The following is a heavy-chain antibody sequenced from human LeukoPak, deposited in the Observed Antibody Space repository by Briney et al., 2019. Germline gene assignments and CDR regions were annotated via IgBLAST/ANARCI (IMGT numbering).Heavy chain of an antibody. CDR2: FDAENGET. J-gene: IGHJ5*02. CDR1: AATLTEES. CDR3: AIPGASGWVDP. Sequence: ASVTVSCTVSAATLTEESIHWVRQTPGKGMEWMGGFDAENGETLYSHNFHGRVTMTEDTSIETAYMELRSLRSDDTGVYYCAIPGASGWVDPWGQGTLVTVSS. V-gene: IGHV1-24*01. D-gene: IGHD2-2*01.